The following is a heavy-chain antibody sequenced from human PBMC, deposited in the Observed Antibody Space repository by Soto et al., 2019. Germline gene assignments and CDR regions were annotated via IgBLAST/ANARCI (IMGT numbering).Heavy chain of an antibody. CDR3: AKGGEYYDILTGYYRPGAFDI. D-gene: IGHD3-9*01. V-gene: IGHV3-23*01. CDR2: VSGSGGST. J-gene: IGHJ3*02. Sequence: AGGSLRLSCAASGITFSSYAMGWVRQAPGKGLGWVSTVSGSGGSTYYADSVKGRFTISRDNSKNTLYLQMNSLRAEDTAVYYCAKGGEYYDILTGYYRPGAFDIWGQGTMVTVSS. CDR1: GITFSSYA.